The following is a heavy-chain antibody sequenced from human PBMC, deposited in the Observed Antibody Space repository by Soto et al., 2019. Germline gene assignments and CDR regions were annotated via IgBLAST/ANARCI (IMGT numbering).Heavy chain of an antibody. V-gene: IGHV3-9*01. D-gene: IGHD2-2*03. Sequence: EVQLVESGGGLVQPGRSLRLSCAASGFTFDDYVVHWVRQVPGKGLEWVSGIDWNSGAIGYADSVKGRFIISRDGAKNSLFLQMNSLRAEDTALYYCAKDIGYCSSTRCDYGMDVWGQGTTVTVSS. CDR2: IDWNSGAI. CDR3: AKDIGYCSSTRCDYGMDV. J-gene: IGHJ6*02. CDR1: GFTFDDYV.